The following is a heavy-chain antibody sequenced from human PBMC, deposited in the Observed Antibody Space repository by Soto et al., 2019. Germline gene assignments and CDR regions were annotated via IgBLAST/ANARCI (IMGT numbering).Heavy chain of an antibody. Sequence: PGGSLRLSCVASGFTFNDYDMNWVRQAPGKGLEWVSGISGSGDATYYAGSLEGRFTISRDISKNTLYLQMNSLRAEDTAVYYCAKEKISTSCCNWFDPWGQGTLVTVSS. V-gene: IGHV3-23*01. CDR3: AKEKISTSCCNWFDP. D-gene: IGHD2-2*01. J-gene: IGHJ5*02. CDR2: ISGSGDAT. CDR1: GFTFNDYD.